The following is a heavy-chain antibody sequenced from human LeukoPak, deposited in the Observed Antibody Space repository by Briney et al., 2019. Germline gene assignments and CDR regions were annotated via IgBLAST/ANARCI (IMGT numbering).Heavy chain of an antibody. CDR3: AKHGGYTWNPGGDYFDP. J-gene: IGHJ5*02. CDR1: GGSIYSSSRY. D-gene: IGHD1-1*01. V-gene: IGHV4-39*01. CDR2: IYYSGST. Sequence: SETLSLTCTVSGGSIYSSSRYWAWIRQSPGKGLEWIGSIYYSGSTYYTLSLRSRAVISVDTSKSQFSLELTSVTAADTAVYCCAKHGGYTWNPGGDYFDPWGQGILVTVSS.